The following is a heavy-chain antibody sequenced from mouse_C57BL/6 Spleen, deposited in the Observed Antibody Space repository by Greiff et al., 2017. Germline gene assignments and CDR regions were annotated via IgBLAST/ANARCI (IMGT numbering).Heavy chain of an antibody. CDR1: GYAFSSSW. J-gene: IGHJ2*01. CDR3: APYDYDVGMDFDD. V-gene: IGHV1-82*01. D-gene: IGHD2-4*01. CDR2: IYPGDGDT. Sequence: QVQLQQSGPELVKPGASVKISCKASGYAFSSSWMNWVKQRPGTGHEWIGRIYPGDGDTNYNGKFKGKATLTADKSSSTAYMQLSSLTSEDSAVYFCAPYDYDVGMDFDDWGQGTTRTVSS.